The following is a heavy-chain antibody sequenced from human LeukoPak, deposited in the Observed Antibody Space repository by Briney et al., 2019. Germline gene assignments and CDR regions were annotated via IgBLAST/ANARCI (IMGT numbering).Heavy chain of an antibody. J-gene: IGHJ4*02. D-gene: IGHD6-13*01. CDR1: GGSVSSGSYY. V-gene: IGHV4-61*01. CDR2: IYHSGST. Sequence: SETLSLTCTVSGGSVSSGSYYWSWIRQPPGKALEWIGYIYHSGSTNYNPSLKSRVTISVDTSKNQFSLKLSSVTAADTAVYYCARTFIAAAASEYYFDYWGQGTLVTVSS. CDR3: ARTFIAAAASEYYFDY.